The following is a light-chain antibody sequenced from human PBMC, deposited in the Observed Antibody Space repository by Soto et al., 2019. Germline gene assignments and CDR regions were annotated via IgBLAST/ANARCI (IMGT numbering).Light chain of an antibody. CDR2: DVT. CDR1: SSDVGAYNY. V-gene: IGLV2-14*01. CDR3: TSYTSISTYV. Sequence: QSVLTQPASVSGPPGQPITISCTGTSSDVGAYNYVSWYQHHPGKAPRLVIYDVTNRPSGISDRFSGSKSGNTASLTISGLLAEDEADYYCTSYTSISTYVFGTGTKLTVL. J-gene: IGLJ1*01.